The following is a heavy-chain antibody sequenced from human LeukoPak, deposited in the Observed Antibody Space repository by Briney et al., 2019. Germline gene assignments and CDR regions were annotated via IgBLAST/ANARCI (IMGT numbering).Heavy chain of an antibody. V-gene: IGHV4-61*01. D-gene: IGHD2-8*01. CDR1: GVSVTSNTYY. J-gene: IGHJ4*02. Sequence: SETLSLTCPVSGVSVTSNTYYWSWIRQPPGEGLEWIGEISLTGLTHYNPSLESRVTVSLDKSKNQLSLNLTSVTAADTAVYYCSRENGAFSPFGYWGQGTLVTVLS. CDR3: SRENGAFSPFGY. CDR2: ISLTGLT.